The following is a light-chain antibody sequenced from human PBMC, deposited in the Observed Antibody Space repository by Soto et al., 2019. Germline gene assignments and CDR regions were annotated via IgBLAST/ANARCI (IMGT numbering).Light chain of an antibody. J-gene: IGKJ4*01. V-gene: IGKV3-11*01. CDR2: DTS. CDR3: QQRSNWPPHT. Sequence: EIVLTQSPATLSLSPGERATLSCRASQSVSSYLAWYQQKPGQAPRLLIYDTSNRATGIPARFSGSGSGTDFTLTISSLEAGDFAVYYCQQRSNWPPHTFCGGTKVEIK. CDR1: QSVSSY.